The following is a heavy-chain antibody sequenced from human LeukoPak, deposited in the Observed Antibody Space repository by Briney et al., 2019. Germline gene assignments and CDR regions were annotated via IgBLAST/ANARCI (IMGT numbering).Heavy chain of an antibody. D-gene: IGHD5-18*01. V-gene: IGHV3-21*04. CDR3: AKRGGYNNYYYYYMDV. CDR1: GFTFSSYS. J-gene: IGHJ6*03. Sequence: GGSLRLSCAASGFTFSSYSMNWVRQAPGKGLEWVSSISSSSSYIYYADSVKGHFTISRDNSKNTLYLQMNSLRAEDTAVYYCAKRGGYNNYYYYYMDVWGKGTTVTISS. CDR2: ISSSSSYI.